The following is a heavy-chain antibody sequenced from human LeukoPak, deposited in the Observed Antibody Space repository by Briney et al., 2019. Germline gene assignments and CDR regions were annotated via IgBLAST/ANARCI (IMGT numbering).Heavy chain of an antibody. Sequence: ASVKVSCTASGYTFTSYGISWVRQAPGQGLEWMGWISAYNGNTNYAQKLQGRVTMTTDTSTSTAYMELRSLRSDDTAVYYCARDYYGSGSYVYFDYWGQGTLVTVSS. CDR2: ISAYNGNT. D-gene: IGHD3-10*01. CDR1: GYTFTSYG. V-gene: IGHV1-18*01. CDR3: ARDYYGSGSYVYFDY. J-gene: IGHJ4*02.